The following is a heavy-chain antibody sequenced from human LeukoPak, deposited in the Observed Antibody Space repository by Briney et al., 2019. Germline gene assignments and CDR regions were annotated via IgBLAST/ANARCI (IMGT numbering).Heavy chain of an antibody. Sequence: GGSLRLSCVASGFTVSDHYMSWVRQAPGQGLESVSLIYSGGTTLYADSVKGRFTISRDNSKNTLYLQMNSLRAEDTAVYYCARDRHQGAFDMWGQGTMVIVSS. D-gene: IGHD2-2*01. CDR1: GFTVSDHY. CDR3: ARDRHQGAFDM. CDR2: IYSGGTT. V-gene: IGHV3-53*01. J-gene: IGHJ3*02.